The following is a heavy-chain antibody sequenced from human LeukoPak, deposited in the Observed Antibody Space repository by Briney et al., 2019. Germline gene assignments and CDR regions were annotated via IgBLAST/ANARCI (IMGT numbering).Heavy chain of an antibody. J-gene: IGHJ4*02. D-gene: IGHD3-22*01. CDR1: GFTFSSYS. CDR2: ISSSSSYI. Sequence: GGSLRLSCAASGFTFSSYSMNWVRQAPGKGLEWVSSISSSSSYIYYADSVKGRFTISRDNAKNSLYLQMNSLRAEDTAVYYCARGSSGYHSFDYWGQGTLVTVSS. CDR3: ARGSSGYHSFDY. V-gene: IGHV3-21*01.